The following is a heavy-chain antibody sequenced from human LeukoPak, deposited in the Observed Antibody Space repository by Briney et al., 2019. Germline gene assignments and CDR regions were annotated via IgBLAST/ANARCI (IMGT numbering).Heavy chain of an antibody. CDR3: ARGTRGYQFDY. V-gene: IGHV3-21*01. D-gene: IGHD5-12*01. J-gene: IGHJ4*02. Sequence: GGSLRLSCAASGFTFSSYYMSWVRQAPGKGLEWVSSISSSSSYIYYADSVKGRFTISRDIAKNSLYLQMNSLRAEDTAVYYCARGTRGYQFDYWGQGTLVTVSS. CDR1: GFTFSSYY. CDR2: ISSSSSYI.